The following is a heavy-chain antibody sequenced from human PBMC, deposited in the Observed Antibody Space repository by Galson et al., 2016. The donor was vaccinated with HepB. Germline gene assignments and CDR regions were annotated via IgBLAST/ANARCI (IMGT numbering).Heavy chain of an antibody. CDR2: ISYDGSNK. CDR3: AKDGLYYGSGSYGSVDY. J-gene: IGHJ4*02. D-gene: IGHD3-10*01. CDR1: GFTFSRYG. V-gene: IGHV3-30*18. Sequence: SLRLSCAASGFTFSRYGMHWVRQGPGKGLEWVADISYDGSNKYYADSVKGRFTISRDKSKNTLYLQMNSLRAEDTAFYFCAKDGLYYGSGSYGSVDYWGQGTLVTVSS.